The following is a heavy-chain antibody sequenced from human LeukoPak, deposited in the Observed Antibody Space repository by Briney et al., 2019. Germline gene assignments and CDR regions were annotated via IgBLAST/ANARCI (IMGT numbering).Heavy chain of an antibody. V-gene: IGHV3-72*01. CDR3: ARVTARSIDY. Sequence: GGSLRLSCGAYGFSFRDYYVDWVHQAPGKGLEWVGRIRNKANKYITDYAASVEGRFTISRDDSKNSLSLQMRSLKTGDTAVYYCARVTARSIDYWGQGTLVTVSS. CDR1: GFSFRDYY. CDR2: IRNKANKYIT. J-gene: IGHJ4*02. D-gene: IGHD2-21*02.